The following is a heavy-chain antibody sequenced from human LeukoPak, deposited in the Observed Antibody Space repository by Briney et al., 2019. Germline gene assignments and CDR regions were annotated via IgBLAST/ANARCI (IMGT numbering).Heavy chain of an antibody. D-gene: IGHD1-20*01. V-gene: IGHV1-69*01. CDR1: GGTFSSYA. CDR3: ARGGGGYNWNDVACY. CDR2: IIPIFGTA. J-gene: IGHJ4*02. Sequence: GASVKVSCKASGGTFSSYAISWVRQAPGQGLEWMGGIIPIFGTANYAQKFQGRVTITADESTSTAYMELSSLRSEDTAVYYCARGGGGYNWNDVACYWGQGTLVTVSS.